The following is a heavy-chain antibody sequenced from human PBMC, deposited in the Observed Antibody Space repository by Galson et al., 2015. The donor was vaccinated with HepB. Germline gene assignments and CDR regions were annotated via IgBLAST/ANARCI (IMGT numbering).Heavy chain of an antibody. CDR1: GFTFDDYT. J-gene: IGHJ6*02. CDR3: AKDLLISRDEGYSGYDWKVYGMDV. D-gene: IGHD5-12*01. V-gene: IGHV3-43*01. CDR2: ISWDGGST. Sequence: SLRLSCAASGFTFDDYTMHWVRHAPGKGLEWVSLISWDGGSTYYADSVKGRFTISRDNSKNSLYLQMNSLRTEDTALYYCAKDLLISRDEGYSGYDWKVYGMDVWGQGTTVTVSS.